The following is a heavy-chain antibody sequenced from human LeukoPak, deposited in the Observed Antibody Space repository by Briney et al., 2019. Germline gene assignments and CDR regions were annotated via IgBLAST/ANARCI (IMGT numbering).Heavy chain of an antibody. CDR3: ARGWGMFDY. Sequence: GGSLRLSCTASGDSVCNDYISWVRQAPGKGLEWVSVIYSGGNTYYADSVKGRFTISRDNSKNTVYLQMNTVRAEDTAVYYCARGWGMFDYWGQGTLVTVSS. V-gene: IGHV3-53*01. D-gene: IGHD7-27*01. CDR1: GDSVCNDY. CDR2: IYSGGNT. J-gene: IGHJ4*02.